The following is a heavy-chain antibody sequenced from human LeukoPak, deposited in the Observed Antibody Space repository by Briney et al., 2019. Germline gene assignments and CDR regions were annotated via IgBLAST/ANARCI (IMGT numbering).Heavy chain of an antibody. CDR3: ARGYYDILTGPRARFDY. J-gene: IGHJ4*02. CDR2: ISGTGGNT. D-gene: IGHD3-9*01. V-gene: IGHV3-23*01. CDR1: GFSFSNYA. Sequence: GGSLRLSCAVSGFSFSNYAMSWVRQFPGKGLEWVSGISGTGGNTYYADSVKGRFTISRDNSKNTLYLQMNSLRAEDTAVYYCARGYYDILTGPRARFDYWGQGTLVTVSS.